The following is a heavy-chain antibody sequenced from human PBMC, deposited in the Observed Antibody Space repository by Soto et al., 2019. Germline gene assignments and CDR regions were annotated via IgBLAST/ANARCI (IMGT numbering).Heavy chain of an antibody. D-gene: IGHD1-26*01. V-gene: IGHV1-69*06. CDR1: GGTFSTYS. CDR3: ASSSGNNYGVGTNYYFDY. J-gene: IGHJ4*02. CDR2: IIPIFGTA. Sequence: QVQLVQSGAEVKKPGSSVKVSCKTSGGTFSTYSIVWVRQAPGEGVEWMGGIIPIFGTANYAQKFQDRVTITADKTTNTAFMELSSLKSEDTAMYYCASSSGNNYGVGTNYYFDYGGQGTLVTVSS.